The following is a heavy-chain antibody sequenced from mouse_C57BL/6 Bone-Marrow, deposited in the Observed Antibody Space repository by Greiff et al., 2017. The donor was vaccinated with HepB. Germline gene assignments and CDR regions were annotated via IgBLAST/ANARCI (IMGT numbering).Heavy chain of an antibody. J-gene: IGHJ4*01. CDR3: AKGGSSYDYAMDY. CDR1: GFSLTSYG. D-gene: IGHD1-1*01. Sequence: VKLQESGPGLVAPSQSLSITCTVSGFSLTSYGVDWVRQPPGKGLEWLGVIWGGGRTNYNSALMSRLSINKDNSKSQVFLKMNSLRTDDTAMYYCAKGGSSYDYAMDYWGQGTSVTVSS. V-gene: IGHV2-9*01. CDR2: IWGGGRT.